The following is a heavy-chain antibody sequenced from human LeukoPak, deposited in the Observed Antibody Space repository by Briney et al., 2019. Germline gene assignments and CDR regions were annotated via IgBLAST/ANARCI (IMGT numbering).Heavy chain of an antibody. J-gene: IGHJ4*02. D-gene: IGHD3-10*02. Sequence: GSLRLSCAASGFTLSNYAMSWIRQPPGKGLEWLGYIYYSGNTDYNPSLKSRVAISVDTSKNQFSLKLSSVTAADTAVYYCARSTGSTMFIDYWGQGTLVTVSS. CDR2: IYYSGNT. V-gene: IGHV4-59*01. CDR3: ARSTGSTMFIDY. CDR1: GFTLSNYA.